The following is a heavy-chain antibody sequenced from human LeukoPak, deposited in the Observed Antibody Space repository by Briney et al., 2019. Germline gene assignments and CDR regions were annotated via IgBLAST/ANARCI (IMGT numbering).Heavy chain of an antibody. CDR3: ARPLGRATATFDY. J-gene: IGHJ4*02. Sequence: GGSLRLSCAASGFTFSSYWMSWVRQAPGKGLEWVANIKQDGSEKYYVDSVKGRFTISRDNAKNSLYLQMNSLRAEDTAVYYCARPLGRATATFDYWGQGTLVTVSS. D-gene: IGHD5-12*01. CDR2: IKQDGSEK. V-gene: IGHV3-7*01. CDR1: GFTFSSYW.